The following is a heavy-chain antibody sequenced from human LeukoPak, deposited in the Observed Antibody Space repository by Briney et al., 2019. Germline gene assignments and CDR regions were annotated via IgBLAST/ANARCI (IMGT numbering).Heavy chain of an antibody. J-gene: IGHJ3*02. CDR3: AREAVAGTRDEAFDI. CDR2: IYSGGST. V-gene: IGHV3-66*01. D-gene: IGHD6-19*01. CDR1: GFTVSSNY. Sequence: GGSLRLSCAASGFTVSSNYMSWVRQAPGKGLEWVSVIYSGGSTYYADSVKGRFTISRDNSKNTLYLQMNSLRAEDTAVYYCAREAVAGTRDEAFDIWGQGTMVTVSS.